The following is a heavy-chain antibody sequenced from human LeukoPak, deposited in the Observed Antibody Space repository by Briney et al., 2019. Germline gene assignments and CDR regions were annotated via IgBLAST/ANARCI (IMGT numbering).Heavy chain of an antibody. CDR3: AKDRGSGKVAFDI. CDR2: ISWNSGSI. Sequence: GRSLRLSCAASGFTFDDYAMRWVRQAPGKGLEWVSGISWNSGSIGYADSVKGRFTISRDNAKNSLYLQMNSLRAEDTALYYCAKDRGSGKVAFDIWGQGTMVTVSS. D-gene: IGHD3-10*01. CDR1: GFTFDDYA. J-gene: IGHJ3*02. V-gene: IGHV3-9*01.